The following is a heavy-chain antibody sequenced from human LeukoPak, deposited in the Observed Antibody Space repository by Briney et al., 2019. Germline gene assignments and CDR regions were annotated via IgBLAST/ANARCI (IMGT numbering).Heavy chain of an antibody. D-gene: IGHD2-21*02. CDR1: GFTFSDYY. CDR2: ISSSGSTI. V-gene: IGHV3-11*04. J-gene: IGHJ4*02. CDR3: AKGSAQYCGGDCYSGAASYFFDY. Sequence: GGSLRLSCAASGFTFSDYYMSWIRQAPGKGLEWVSYISSSGSTIYYADSVKGRFTVSRDNPKNTLYLQMNSLRAEDTAVYYCAKGSAQYCGGDCYSGAASYFFDYWGQGTLVTVSS.